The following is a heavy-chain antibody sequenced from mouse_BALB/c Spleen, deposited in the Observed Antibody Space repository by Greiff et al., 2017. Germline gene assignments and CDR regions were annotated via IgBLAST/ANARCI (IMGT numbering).Heavy chain of an antibody. CDR1: GFTFSDYY. V-gene: IGHV5-4*02. Sequence: EVQGVESGGGLVKPGGSLKLSCAASGFTFSDYYMYWVRQTPEKRLEWVATISDGGSYTYYPDSVKGRFTISRDNAKNTLYLQMSSLKSEDTAMYYCARHEQVPFFDYWGQGTTLTVSS. CDR2: ISDGGSYT. J-gene: IGHJ2*01. CDR3: ARHEQVPFFDY.